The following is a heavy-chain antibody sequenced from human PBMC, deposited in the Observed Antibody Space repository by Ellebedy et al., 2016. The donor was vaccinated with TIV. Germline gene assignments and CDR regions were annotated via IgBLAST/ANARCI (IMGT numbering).Heavy chain of an antibody. CDR1: GGTFSSYA. CDR2: IIPIFGTA. J-gene: IGHJ4*02. V-gene: IGHV1-69*13. CDR3: ARLGNYYDSSGSYDFDY. D-gene: IGHD3-22*01. Sequence: AASVKVSCKASGGTFSSYAISWVRQAPGQGLEWMGGIIPIFGTAKYAQKFQGRVTITADESTSTVYLELNSLRSEDTAMFYCARLGNYYDSSGSYDFDYWGQGTLVTVSS.